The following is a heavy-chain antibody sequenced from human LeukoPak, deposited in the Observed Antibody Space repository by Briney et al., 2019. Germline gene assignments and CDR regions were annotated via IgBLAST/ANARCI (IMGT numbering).Heavy chain of an antibody. CDR3: ARETVTTGHGMDV. D-gene: IGHD4-17*01. V-gene: IGHV4-59*01. J-gene: IGHJ6*02. CDR1: DGSISSYY. Sequence: SETLSLTCTVSDGSISSYYWTWIRQPPGKGLERIGYIYYSGSTNYNPSLKSRVTISVDTSKNQFSLKLSSVTAADTAVYYCARETVTTGHGMDVWGQGTTVTVSS. CDR2: IYYSGST.